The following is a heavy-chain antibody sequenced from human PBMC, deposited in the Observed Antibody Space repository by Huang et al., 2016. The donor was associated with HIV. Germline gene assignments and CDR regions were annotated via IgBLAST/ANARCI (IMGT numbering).Heavy chain of an antibody. J-gene: IGHJ3*02. V-gene: IGHV1-24*01. CDR3: ATSTPDVGAGVLRSAFDI. Sequence: QVQLVESGAELKQPGASVRVSCKVAGYTVSELSLHWVRQAPEKGLEWMGGVDPEEGETSYAQILQARVTMTEDTSTDTADMELSSLRPEDTAVYYCATSTPDVGAGVLRSAFDIWGQGTMVTVSS. CDR2: VDPEEGET. D-gene: IGHD2-15*01. CDR1: GYTVSELS.